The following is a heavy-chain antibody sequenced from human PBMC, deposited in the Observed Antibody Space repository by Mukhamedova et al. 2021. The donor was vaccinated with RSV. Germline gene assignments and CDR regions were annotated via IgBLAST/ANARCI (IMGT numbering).Heavy chain of an antibody. J-gene: IGHJ4*02. Sequence: DSISIHFWSWIRQPAGKELEWIGRIYTSGNGNYNPSLRSRVTMSLDTSKKQLSLKLTSATAADSAVYYCVRENGSGMRSLDYWGQG. D-gene: IGHD1-1*01. CDR3: VRENGSGMRSLDY. CDR1: DSISIHF. V-gene: IGHV4-4*07. CDR2: IYTSGNG.